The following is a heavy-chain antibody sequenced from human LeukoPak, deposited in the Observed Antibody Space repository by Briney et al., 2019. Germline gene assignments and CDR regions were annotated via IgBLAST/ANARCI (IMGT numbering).Heavy chain of an antibody. CDR3: TRARITIFSYYFDY. CDR1: GFTFGDYA. V-gene: IGHV3-49*04. D-gene: IGHD3-9*01. CDR2: IRSKAYGGTT. J-gene: IGHJ4*02. Sequence: PGGSLRLSCTASGFTFGDYAMSWVRQAPGKGLEWVGFIRSKAYGGTTEYAASVKGRFTISRDDSKSIACLQMNSLKTEDTAVYYCTRARITIFSYYFDYWGQGTLVTVFS.